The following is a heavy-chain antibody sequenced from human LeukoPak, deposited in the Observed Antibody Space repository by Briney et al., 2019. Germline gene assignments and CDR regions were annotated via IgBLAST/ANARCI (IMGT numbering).Heavy chain of an antibody. CDR3: ARGSGLSHRTGRLDY. D-gene: IGHD3-10*01. Sequence: PGGSLRLSCAASGFTFSSYAMSWVRQAPGKGLEWVSAISGSGGSTYYADSVKGRFTISRDNSKNTLYLQMNSLRAEDTAVYYCARGSGLSHRTGRLDYWGQGTLVTVSS. V-gene: IGHV3-23*01. CDR2: ISGSGGST. J-gene: IGHJ4*02. CDR1: GFTFSSYA.